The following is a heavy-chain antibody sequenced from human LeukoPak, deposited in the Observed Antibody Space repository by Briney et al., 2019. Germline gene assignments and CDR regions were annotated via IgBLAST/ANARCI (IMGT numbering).Heavy chain of an antibody. D-gene: IGHD3-22*01. CDR1: GYKLNNNW. Sequence: GESLKISWKISGYKLNNNWIGWVRQMPGKGLGWVGIIYPGDSDTRYSPSFQGQVNISADKSISTAYLQWSSLKASDTAMYYCARHGRGSGYYIDWFDPWGQGTLVTVSS. CDR3: ARHGRGSGYYIDWFDP. V-gene: IGHV5-51*01. CDR2: IYPGDSDT. J-gene: IGHJ5*02.